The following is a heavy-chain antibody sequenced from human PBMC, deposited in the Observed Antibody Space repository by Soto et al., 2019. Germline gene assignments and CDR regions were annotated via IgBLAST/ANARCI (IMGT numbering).Heavy chain of an antibody. Sequence: QVQLQESGPGLVKPSGTLSLTCTVSGGSMSSSNWWNWVRQPPGKGLEWIGETHHSGRTNYNPSLKSRVPLSGDKSKNHFSLKLSSVTAADTAVYYCARSEATVLDYWGQGTLVTVSS. D-gene: IGHD4-17*01. J-gene: IGHJ4*02. CDR1: GGSMSSSNW. CDR3: ARSEATVLDY. V-gene: IGHV4-4*02. CDR2: THHSGRT.